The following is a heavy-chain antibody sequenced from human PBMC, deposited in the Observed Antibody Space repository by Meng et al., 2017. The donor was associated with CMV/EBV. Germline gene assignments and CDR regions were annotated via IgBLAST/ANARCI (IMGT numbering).Heavy chain of an antibody. Sequence: GESLKISCAASGFTVSSNYMSWVRQAPGKGLEWVSSISSSSSYIYYADSVKGRFTISRDNAKNSLYLQMKSLRAEDTAVYYCARRGYCSSTSCPSGMDVWGQGTTVTVSS. J-gene: IGHJ6*02. CDR3: ARRGYCSSTSCPSGMDV. CDR1: GFTVSSNY. D-gene: IGHD2-2*01. CDR2: ISSSSSYI. V-gene: IGHV3-21*01.